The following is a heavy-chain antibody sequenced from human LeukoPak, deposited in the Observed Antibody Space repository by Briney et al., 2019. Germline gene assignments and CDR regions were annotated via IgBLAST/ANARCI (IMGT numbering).Heavy chain of an antibody. J-gene: IGHJ6*02. D-gene: IGHD3-3*01. V-gene: IGHV1-69*04. Sequence: ASVKVSCKASGGTFSSYAISWVRQAPGQGLEWMGRIIPILGIANYAQKFQGRVTITADKSTSTAYMELSSLRSEDTAVYYCARDLPPSEDFWSGYYYYGMDVWGQGTTVTVSS. CDR3: ARDLPPSEDFWSGYYYYGMDV. CDR1: GGTFSSYA. CDR2: IIPILGIA.